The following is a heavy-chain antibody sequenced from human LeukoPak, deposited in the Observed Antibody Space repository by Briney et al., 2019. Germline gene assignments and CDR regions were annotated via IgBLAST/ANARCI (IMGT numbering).Heavy chain of an antibody. CDR1: GYSISSGYY. CDR2: IYHSGST. V-gene: IGHV4-38-2*02. D-gene: IGHD3-16*01. J-gene: IGHJ4*02. CDR3: ARDLFGGGEFDY. Sequence: SETLSLTCTVSGYSISSGYYWGWIRQPPGEGLEWIGIIYHSGSTYYNPSLKSRVTISVDTSKNQFSLKLSSVTAADTAVYYCARDLFGGGEFDYWGQGTLVTVSS.